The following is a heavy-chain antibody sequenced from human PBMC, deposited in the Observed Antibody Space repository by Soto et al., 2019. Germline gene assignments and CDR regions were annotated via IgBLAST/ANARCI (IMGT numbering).Heavy chain of an antibody. V-gene: IGHV3-30-3*01. Sequence: QVQLVESGGGVVQPGRSLRLSCAASGFTFSSYAMHWVGQAPGKGLEWVAFISYDGSNKYYADSVKGRFTISRDNSKNTLYLQMNSLRAEDTAVYYCARIDPTHDAFDIWGQGTMVTVSS. D-gene: IGHD3-9*01. J-gene: IGHJ3*02. CDR3: ARIDPTHDAFDI. CDR2: ISYDGSNK. CDR1: GFTFSSYA.